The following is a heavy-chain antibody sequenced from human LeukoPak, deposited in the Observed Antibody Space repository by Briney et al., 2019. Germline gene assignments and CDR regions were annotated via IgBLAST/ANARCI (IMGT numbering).Heavy chain of an antibody. Sequence: PSETLSLTCTVSGGSISSYYWSWIRQPPGKGLEWMGYIYYSGSTNYNPSLKSRVTISVATSKNQFSLKLSSVTAADTAVYYCARGIPIKQQDYWGQGTLVTVSS. D-gene: IGHD1/OR15-1a*01. CDR3: ARGIPIKQQDY. J-gene: IGHJ4*02. CDR1: GGSISSYY. V-gene: IGHV4-59*01. CDR2: IYYSGST.